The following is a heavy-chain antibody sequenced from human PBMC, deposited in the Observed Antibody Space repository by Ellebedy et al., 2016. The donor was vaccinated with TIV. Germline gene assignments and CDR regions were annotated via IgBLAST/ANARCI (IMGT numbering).Heavy chain of an antibody. CDR2: ISGDGHTI. J-gene: IGHJ5*02. CDR3: TKDQSRRGGNYRGWFDP. V-gene: IGHV3-43*02. D-gene: IGHD3-16*02. Sequence: GESLKISCSASGFTFEDYALHWVRQAPGKGLEWVSLISGDGHTIYYIDSVKGRFTVSRDNSKNSLYLQMTRLTTEDTALYYCTKDQSRRGGNYRGWFDPWGQGTLVTVSS. CDR1: GFTFEDYA.